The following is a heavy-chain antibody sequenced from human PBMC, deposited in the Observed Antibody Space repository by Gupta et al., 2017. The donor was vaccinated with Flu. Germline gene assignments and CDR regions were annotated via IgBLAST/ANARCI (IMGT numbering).Heavy chain of an antibody. V-gene: IGHV3-21*01. CDR3: ARVAVSSMDV. D-gene: IGHD6-19*01. CDR2: IGSSDSYI. J-gene: IGHJ6*02. Sequence: FTFSDYTMDWVRQGTGKGLEWVSPIGSSDSYIFYADVVKGRFTISRDNAKNSLFLQMNNLRAEDTAISYCARVAVSSMDVWGQGTTVTVSS. CDR1: FTFSDYT.